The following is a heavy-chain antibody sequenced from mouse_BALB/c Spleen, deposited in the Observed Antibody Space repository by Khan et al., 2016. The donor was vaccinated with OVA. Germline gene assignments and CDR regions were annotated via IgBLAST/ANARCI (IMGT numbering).Heavy chain of an antibody. J-gene: IGHJ4*01. D-gene: IGHD2-3*01. CDR1: GYSITSDYA. CDR2: ISYSGST. CDR3: ARDGSRYNYAMDY. Sequence: EVQLQESGPGLVKPSQSLSLTCTVTGYSITSDYAWNWIRQFPGNKLEWMGYISYSGSTNYNPSLKSRITITRDTSKNPFFLQLNSVTTEETATYYCARDGSRYNYAMDYWGQGTSVTVSS. V-gene: IGHV3-2*02.